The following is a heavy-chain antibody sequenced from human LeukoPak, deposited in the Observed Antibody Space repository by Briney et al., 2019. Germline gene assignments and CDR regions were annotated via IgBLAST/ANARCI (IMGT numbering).Heavy chain of an antibody. CDR2: IIPILGIA. J-gene: IGHJ6*02. CDR3: AREPGRALMVRGVSYYYGMDV. CDR1: GGTFSSYA. Sequence: SVKVSCKASGGTFSSYAISWVRQAPGQGLEWMGRIIPILGIANYAQKFQGRVTITADKSTSTAYMELSSLRSEDTAVYYCAREPGRALMVRGVSYYYGMDVWGQGTTVTVSS. V-gene: IGHV1-69*04. D-gene: IGHD3-10*01.